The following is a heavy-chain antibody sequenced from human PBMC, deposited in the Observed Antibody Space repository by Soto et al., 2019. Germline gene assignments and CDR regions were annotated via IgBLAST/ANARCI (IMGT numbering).Heavy chain of an antibody. CDR2: INSDGSST. CDR1: GSTFSNDW. V-gene: IGHV3-74*01. CDR3: ARDRSYSLDV. J-gene: IGHJ6*02. Sequence: EVQLVESGGGLLQPGGSLRLSCAVSGSTFSNDWMHWVRQAPGKGLVWVSHINSDGSSTNYADFVKGRFTIARDNAKNTVDLQMNSLRAEDTAVYYCARDRSYSLDVWGQWTTVTVSS.